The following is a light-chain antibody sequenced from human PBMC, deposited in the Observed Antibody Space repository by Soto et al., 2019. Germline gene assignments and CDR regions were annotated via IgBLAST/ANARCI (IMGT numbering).Light chain of an antibody. J-gene: IGKJ1*01. Sequence: DIQVTQSPSTLSASVGDRVTITCRASQSISVWLAWYQQKAGKAPNLLVYKASRLESGVPSRFSGSGSGTEFTLTINSLQPDDFATYYCQQYHIYSGTFGQGTKVDIK. CDR3: QQYHIYSGT. CDR1: QSISVW. V-gene: IGKV1-5*03. CDR2: KAS.